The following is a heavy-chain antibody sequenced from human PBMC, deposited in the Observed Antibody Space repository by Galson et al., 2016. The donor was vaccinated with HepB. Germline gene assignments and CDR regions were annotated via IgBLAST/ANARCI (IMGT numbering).Heavy chain of an antibody. CDR2: IKTKTDGGTT. Sequence: SLRLSCAASGFTFSTAWMNWVRQAPGKGLEWVGRIKTKTDGGTTDYAAPVKGRIIIPRDDSENTLYLQMNSLKTEDTAVYYCTRGLSSDYWGQGTLVTVSS. V-gene: IGHV3-15*01. J-gene: IGHJ4*02. CDR1: GFTFSTAW. CDR3: TRGLSSDY. D-gene: IGHD3-10*01.